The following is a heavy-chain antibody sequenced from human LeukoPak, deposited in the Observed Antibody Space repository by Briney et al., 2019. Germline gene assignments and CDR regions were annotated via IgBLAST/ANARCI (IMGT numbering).Heavy chain of an antibody. CDR1: GFTFSSYW. V-gene: IGHV3-7*01. CDR2: IKQDGSEK. J-gene: IGHJ4*02. CDR3: ARDQASIAVAGPGNFDY. D-gene: IGHD6-19*01. Sequence: GGSLRLSCAASGFTFSSYWMSWVRQAPGKGLEWVANIKQDGSEKYYVDSVKGRFTISRDNAKNSLYLQMNSLRAEDTAVYYCARDQASIAVAGPGNFDYWGQGTLVTVSS.